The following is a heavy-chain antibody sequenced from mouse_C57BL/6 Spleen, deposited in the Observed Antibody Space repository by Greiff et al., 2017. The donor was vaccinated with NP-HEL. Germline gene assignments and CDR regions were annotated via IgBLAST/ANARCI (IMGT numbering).Heavy chain of an antibody. CDR3: AYSTYAMDY. Sequence: QVQLKESGPELVKPGASVKISCKASGYAFSSSWMNWVKQRPGKGLEWIGRIYPGDGDTNYNGKFKGKATLTADKSSSTAYMQLSSLTSEDSAVYFCAYSTYAMDYWGQGTSVTVSS. CDR1: GYAFSSSW. J-gene: IGHJ4*01. D-gene: IGHD2-5*01. V-gene: IGHV1-82*01. CDR2: IYPGDGDT.